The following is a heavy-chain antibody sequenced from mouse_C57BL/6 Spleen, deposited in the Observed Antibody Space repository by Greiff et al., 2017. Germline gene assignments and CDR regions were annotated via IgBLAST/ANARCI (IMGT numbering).Heavy chain of an antibody. D-gene: IGHD1-1*02. CDR1: GFTFSSYA. V-gene: IGHV5-9-1*02. J-gene: IGHJ3*01. Sequence: EVQLVESGAGLVKPGGSLKLSCAASGFTFSSYAMSWVRQTPEKRLEWVAYISSGGDYIYYADTVKGRFTISRDNARNTLYLQMSSLKSEDTAMEYCTRSYGPEVAYWGQGTLVTVSA. CDR2: ISSGGDYI. CDR3: TRSYGPEVAY.